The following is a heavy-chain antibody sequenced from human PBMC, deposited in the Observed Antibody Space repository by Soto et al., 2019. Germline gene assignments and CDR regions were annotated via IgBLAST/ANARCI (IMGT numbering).Heavy chain of an antibody. Sequence: GGSLRLSCAASGFTFSSYAMSWVRQAPGKGLEWVSAISGSGGSTYYADSVKGRFTISRDNSKNTLYLQMNSLRAEDTAVYYCAKFLEGGVIYDFWRYFDYWGQGTLVTVSS. CDR3: AKFLEGGVIYDFWRYFDY. CDR2: ISGSGGST. CDR1: GFTFSSYA. D-gene: IGHD3-3*01. J-gene: IGHJ4*02. V-gene: IGHV3-23*01.